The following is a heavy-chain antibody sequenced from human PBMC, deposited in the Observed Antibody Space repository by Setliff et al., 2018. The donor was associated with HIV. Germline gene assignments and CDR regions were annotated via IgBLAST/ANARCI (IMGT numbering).Heavy chain of an antibody. J-gene: IGHJ4*02. CDR3: GRLSETAMASFDS. Sequence: PSVTLSLTCSVSGGSVNSYHWSWIRQPPGKGLEWIGYIYKSGTTNYSPSLKSRVTISAGPSKNQFSLKLTSVTAADTAVYYCGRLSETAMASFDSWGQGIRVTVSS. CDR1: GGSVNSYH. V-gene: IGHV4-59*08. CDR2: IYKSGTT. D-gene: IGHD2-21*02.